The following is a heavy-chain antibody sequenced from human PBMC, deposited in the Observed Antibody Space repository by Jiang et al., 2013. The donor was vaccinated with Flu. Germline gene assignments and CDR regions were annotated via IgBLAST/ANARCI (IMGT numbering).Heavy chain of an antibody. J-gene: IGHJ6*02. D-gene: IGHD4-23*01. CDR3: ARTTVVTSTYYYGMDV. V-gene: IGHV5-10-1*01. Sequence: KKPGESLRISCKGSGYSFTSYWISWVRQMPGKGLEWMGRIDPSDSYTNYSPSFQGHVTISADKSISTAYLQWSSLKASDTAMYYCARTTVVTSTYYYGMDVWGQGTTVTVSS. CDR1: GYSFTSYW. CDR2: IDPSDSYT.